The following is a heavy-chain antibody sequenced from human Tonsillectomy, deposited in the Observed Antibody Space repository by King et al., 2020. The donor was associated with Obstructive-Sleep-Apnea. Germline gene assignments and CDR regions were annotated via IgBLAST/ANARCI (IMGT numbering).Heavy chain of an antibody. J-gene: IGHJ4*02. V-gene: IGHV1-2*04. CDR1: GYTFTGYY. CDR2: INPNSGGT. Sequence: VQLVQSGAEVKKPGASVKVSCKASGYTFTGYYMHWVRQAPGQGLEWMGWINPNSGGTNYAQKFQGWVTMTRDTSISTAYMERSRLRSDDTAVYYCARGPITIFGVVIKSGTAFDYWGQGTLVTVSS. D-gene: IGHD3-3*01. CDR3: ARGPITIFGVVIKSGTAFDY.